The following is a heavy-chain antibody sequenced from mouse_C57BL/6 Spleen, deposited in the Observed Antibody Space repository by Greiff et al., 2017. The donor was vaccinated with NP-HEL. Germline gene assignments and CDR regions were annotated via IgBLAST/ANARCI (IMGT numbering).Heavy chain of an antibody. CDR1: GYTFTSYW. Sequence: QVQLQQSGAELVKPGASVKLSCKASGYTFTSYWMHWVKQRPGQGLEWIGMIHPNSGSTNYNEKFKSKATLTVDKSSSTAYMQLSSLTSEDSAVYYCAPITTVVGYFDVWGTGTTVTVSS. J-gene: IGHJ1*03. CDR3: APITTVVGYFDV. CDR2: IHPNSGST. V-gene: IGHV1-64*01. D-gene: IGHD1-1*01.